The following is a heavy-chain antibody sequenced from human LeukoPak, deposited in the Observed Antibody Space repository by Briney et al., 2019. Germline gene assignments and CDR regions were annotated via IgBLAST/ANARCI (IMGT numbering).Heavy chain of an antibody. J-gene: IGHJ4*02. Sequence: SETLSLTCAVYGGSFSGYYWSWNRQPPGKGLEWIGEINHSGSTNYNPSLKSRVTISVDTSKNQFSLKLSSVTAADTAVYYCARGARRADSSGYYYVRSAFDYWGQGTLVTVSS. CDR3: ARGARRADSSGYYYVRSAFDY. V-gene: IGHV4-34*01. CDR2: INHSGST. CDR1: GGSFSGYY. D-gene: IGHD3-22*01.